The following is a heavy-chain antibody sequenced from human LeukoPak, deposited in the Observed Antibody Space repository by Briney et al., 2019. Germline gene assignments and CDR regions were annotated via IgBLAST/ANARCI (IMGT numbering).Heavy chain of an antibody. CDR3: ARVAAAAGTVDY. Sequence: GASVKVSCKASGGTFSSYAISWVRQAPGQGLEWMGGIIPIFGTANYAQKFQGRVTITADESTSTAYMELSSLRSEDTAVYYCARVAAAAGTVDYWGRGTLVTVSS. J-gene: IGHJ4*02. CDR2: IIPIFGTA. CDR1: GGTFSSYA. V-gene: IGHV1-69*13. D-gene: IGHD6-13*01.